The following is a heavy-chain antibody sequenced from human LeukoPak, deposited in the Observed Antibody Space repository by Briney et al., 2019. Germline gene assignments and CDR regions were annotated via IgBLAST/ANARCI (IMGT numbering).Heavy chain of an antibody. CDR2: IRYDGSNK. D-gene: IGHD3-10*01. J-gene: IGHJ5*02. CDR3: ARAYYSTSWFPH. Sequence: PGGSLRLSCAASGFTFSSYGMHWVRQAPGKGLEWVAFIRYDGSNKYYADSVKGRFTISRDNSKNTLYLQMNSLRAEDTAVYYCARAYYSTSWFPHWGQGALVTVSS. V-gene: IGHV3-30*02. CDR1: GFTFSSYG.